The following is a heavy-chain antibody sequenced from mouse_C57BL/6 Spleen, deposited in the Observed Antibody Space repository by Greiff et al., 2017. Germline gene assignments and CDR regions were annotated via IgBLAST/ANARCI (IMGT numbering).Heavy chain of an antibody. CDR1: GYTFTSYW. D-gene: IGHD1-1*01. Sequence: VQLQQSGTVLARPGASVKMSCKTSGYTFTSYWMHWVKQRPGQGLEWIGAIYPGNSDTSYNQKFKGKAKLTAVTSASTAYMELSSLTNEDSAVYYCALYYYGKGLDDWGQGTTLTVAS. CDR3: ALYYYGKGLDD. CDR2: IYPGNSDT. V-gene: IGHV1-5*01. J-gene: IGHJ2*01.